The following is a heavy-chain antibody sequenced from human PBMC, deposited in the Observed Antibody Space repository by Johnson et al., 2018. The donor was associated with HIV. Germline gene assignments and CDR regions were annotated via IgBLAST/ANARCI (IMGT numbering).Heavy chain of an antibody. J-gene: IGHJ3*02. CDR2: VKSKTEGGTI. Sequence: VQLVESGGGLVKPGGSLRLSCEASGFTFSDAWMNWVRQVPGKGLEWVGRVKSKTEGGTIDYAAPVKGRFTISRDGSKNTLYLQMTGLKTEDTAVYYCSYAFDIWGQGTMVTVSS. CDR1: GFTFSDAW. V-gene: IGHV3-15*01. CDR3: SYAFDI.